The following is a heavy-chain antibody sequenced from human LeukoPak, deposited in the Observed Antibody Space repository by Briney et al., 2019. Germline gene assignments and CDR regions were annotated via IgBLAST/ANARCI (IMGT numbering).Heavy chain of an antibody. CDR3: ARRDAAAGILYYYYYMDV. D-gene: IGHD6-13*01. V-gene: IGHV4-34*01. CDR1: GGSFSGYY. J-gene: IGHJ6*03. CDR2: INHSGST. Sequence: SETLSLTCAVYGGSFSGYYWSWIRQPPGKGLEWIGEINHSGSTNYNPSLKSRVTISVDTSKNQFSLKLSSVTAEDTAVYYCARRDAAAGILYYYYYMDVWGKGTTVTVSS.